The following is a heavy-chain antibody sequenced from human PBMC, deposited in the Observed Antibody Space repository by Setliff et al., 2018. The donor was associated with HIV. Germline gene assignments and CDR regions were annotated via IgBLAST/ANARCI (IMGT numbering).Heavy chain of an antibody. V-gene: IGHV3-30*18. CDR2: ISYDGSKK. Sequence: LRLSCTGSGFTFSDYNMNWVRQAPGKGLEWVAVISYDGSKKYYADSVKGRFTISRDNSKDTLYLQMNSLRAEDTAVYYCAKNTMTTVTSYFDYWGQGTLVTVSS. CDR3: AKNTMTTVTSYFDY. D-gene: IGHD4-4*01. J-gene: IGHJ4*02. CDR1: GFTFSDYN.